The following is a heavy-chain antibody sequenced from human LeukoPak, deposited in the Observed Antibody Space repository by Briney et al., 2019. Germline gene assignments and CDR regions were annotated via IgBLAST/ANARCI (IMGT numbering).Heavy chain of an antibody. J-gene: IGHJ4*02. V-gene: IGHV3-7*01. CDR1: GFTFSSYW. D-gene: IGHD3-10*01. Sequence: GGSLRLSCAASGFTFSSYWMSWVRQAPGKGLEWVANIKQDGSEKYYVDSVKGRFTISRDNAKNSLYLQMNSLRAEDTAVCYCARDTLWFGELLGPFDYWGQGTLVTVSS. CDR2: IKQDGSEK. CDR3: ARDTLWFGELLGPFDY.